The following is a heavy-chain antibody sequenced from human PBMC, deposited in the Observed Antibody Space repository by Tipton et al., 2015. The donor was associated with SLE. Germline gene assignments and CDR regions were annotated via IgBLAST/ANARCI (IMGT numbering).Heavy chain of an antibody. Sequence: TLSLTCAVYGGSFSGYYWSWIRQPPGKGLEWIGEINHSRSTNYNPSLKSRVTISIDTSKNQFSLKLSSVTAADTAMYYCARGLYAGVSAAGLWGQGTLVTVSS. CDR2: INHSRST. J-gene: IGHJ4*02. CDR1: GGSFSGYY. D-gene: IGHD6-13*01. V-gene: IGHV4-34*01. CDR3: ARGLYAGVSAAGL.